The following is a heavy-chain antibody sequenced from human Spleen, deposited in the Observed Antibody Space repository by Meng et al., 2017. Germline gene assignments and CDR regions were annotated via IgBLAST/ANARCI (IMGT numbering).Heavy chain of an antibody. V-gene: IGHV5-51*01. CDR1: GYSFSNYW. J-gene: IGHJ3*01. CDR2: IYPGDSDT. Sequence: GESLKISCKGSGYSFSNYWIGWVRQMPGKGLEWMGIIYPGDSDTRYSPSFQGQVDISVDKSTSTAYLQWSSLKASDTAMYYCARPYSTGWADAFDVWGQRTMVTVSS. D-gene: IGHD6-19*01. CDR3: ARPYSTGWADAFDV.